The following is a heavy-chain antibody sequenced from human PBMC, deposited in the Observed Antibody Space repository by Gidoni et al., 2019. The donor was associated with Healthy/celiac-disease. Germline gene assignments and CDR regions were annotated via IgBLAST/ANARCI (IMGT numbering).Heavy chain of an antibody. D-gene: IGHD2-15*01. CDR3: ARSLVVVAATHAFDI. CDR2: IIPILGIA. J-gene: IGHJ3*02. CDR1: GGTFSSYT. Sequence: QVQLVQSGAEVKKPGSSVKVSCKASGGTFSSYTISWVRQAPGQGLEWMGRIIPILGIANYAQKFQGRVTITADKSTSTAYMELSSLRSEDTAVYYCARSLVVVAATHAFDIWGQGTMVTVSS. V-gene: IGHV1-69*02.